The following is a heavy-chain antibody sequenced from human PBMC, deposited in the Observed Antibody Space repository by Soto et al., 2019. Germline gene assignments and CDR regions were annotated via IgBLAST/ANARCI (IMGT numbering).Heavy chain of an antibody. V-gene: IGHV4-61*01. CDR2: IYYSGST. CDR1: GGSVSSGSYY. Sequence: SETLSLTCTVSGGSVSSGSYYWSWIRQPPGKGLEWIGYIYYSGSTNYNPSLRSRVTISVDTSKNQFSLKLSSVTAADTAVYYCARDRVRVVAARNYYYYGMDVWGQGTTVTVSS. D-gene: IGHD6-6*01. J-gene: IGHJ6*02. CDR3: ARDRVRVVAARNYYYYGMDV.